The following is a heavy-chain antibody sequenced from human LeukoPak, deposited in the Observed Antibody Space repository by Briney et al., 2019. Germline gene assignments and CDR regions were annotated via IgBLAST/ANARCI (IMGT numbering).Heavy chain of an antibody. CDR1: GYSISSGYY. J-gene: IGHJ4*02. Sequence: SETLSLTCAVSGYSISSGYYWGWIRQPPGKGLEWIGSIYYSGSTYYNPSLKSRVTISVDTSKNQFSLKLSSVTAADTAVYYCARQSLFGGPDDYWGQGTLVTVSS. CDR3: ARQSLFGGPDDY. CDR2: IYYSGST. V-gene: IGHV4-38-2*01. D-gene: IGHD3-16*01.